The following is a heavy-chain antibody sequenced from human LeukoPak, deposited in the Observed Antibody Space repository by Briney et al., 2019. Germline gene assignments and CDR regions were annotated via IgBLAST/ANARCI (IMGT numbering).Heavy chain of an antibody. V-gene: IGHV1-18*01. CDR3: ARDTGSNGFDY. J-gene: IGHJ4*02. Sequence: ASVKVSCKASGGTFSSYAISWVRQAPGQGLEWMGWISAYNGNTNYAQKLQGRVTMTTDTSTSTAYMELRSLRSDDTAVYYCARDTGSNGFDYWGQGTLVTVSS. D-gene: IGHD4-23*01. CDR2: ISAYNGNT. CDR1: GGTFSSYA.